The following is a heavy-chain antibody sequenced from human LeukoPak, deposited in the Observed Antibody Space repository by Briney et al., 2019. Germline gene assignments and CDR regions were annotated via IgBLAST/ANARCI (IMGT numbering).Heavy chain of an antibody. CDR2: INPSGGST. CDR1: GYTFTSYY. J-gene: IGHJ4*02. D-gene: IGHD1-1*01. Sequence: ASVKVSCTASGYTFTSYYMHWVRQAPGQGLEWMGIINPSGGSTSYAQKFQGRVTMTRDTSTSTVYMELSSLRSEDTAVYYCARDRPSTGYFDYWGQGTLVTVSS. CDR3: ARDRPSTGYFDY. V-gene: IGHV1-46*01.